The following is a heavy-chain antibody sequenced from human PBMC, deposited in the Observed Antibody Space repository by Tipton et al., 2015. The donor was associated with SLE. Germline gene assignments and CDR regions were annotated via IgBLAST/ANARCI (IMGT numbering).Heavy chain of an antibody. V-gene: IGHV3-64*04. CDR2: ISSNGGST. CDR3: AREMYGYRGVDY. CDR1: GFTFSSYA. J-gene: IGHJ4*02. Sequence: SLRLSCSASGFTFSSYAMHWVRQAPGKGLEYVSAISSNGGSTNYADSVKGRFTISRDNAKNSLYLQMNSLRAEDTAVYYCAREMYGYRGVDYWGQGTRVTVSS. D-gene: IGHD6-25*01.